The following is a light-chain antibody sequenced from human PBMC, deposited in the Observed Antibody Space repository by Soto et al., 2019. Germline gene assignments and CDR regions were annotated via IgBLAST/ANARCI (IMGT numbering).Light chain of an antibody. CDR3: AAWDDSLKAI. J-gene: IGLJ7*01. CDR2: SSY. V-gene: IGLV1-44*01. Sequence: QSVLTQPPSVSGTPGQRVTISCSGSSSNIGSNTVNWYQQFPGTAPRLLIYSSYQRPSGVPDRFSGSQSGTSASLAISGLQSHDEADYYCAAWDDSLKAIFGGGTQLTVL. CDR1: SSNIGSNT.